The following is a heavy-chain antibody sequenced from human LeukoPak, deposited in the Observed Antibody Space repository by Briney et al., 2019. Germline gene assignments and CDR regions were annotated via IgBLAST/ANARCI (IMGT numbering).Heavy chain of an antibody. V-gene: IGHV3-21*01. J-gene: IGHJ4*02. CDR1: GFTFSSYS. CDR2: ISSTSSYL. Sequence: PGGPLRLSCAASGFTFSSYSMNWVCQAPGKGLEWVSSISSTSSYLDYADSVKGRFTISRDNAKTSLYLQMNSLRAEDTAVYYCASSGAGHLDYWGQGTLVTVSS. CDR3: ASSGAGHLDY. D-gene: IGHD6-13*01.